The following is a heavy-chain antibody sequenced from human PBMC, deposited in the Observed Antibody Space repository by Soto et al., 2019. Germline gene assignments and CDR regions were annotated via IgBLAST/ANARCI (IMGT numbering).Heavy chain of an antibody. CDR1: GYTFTSYD. Sequence: ASVKVSCKASGYTFTSYDINWVRQATGQGLEWMGWISAYNGNTNYAQKLQGRVTMTTDTSTSTAYMELRSLRSDDTAVYYCARDQLLAETDYYYYGMDVWGQGTTVTVSS. CDR2: ISAYNGNT. V-gene: IGHV1-18*01. D-gene: IGHD2-2*01. J-gene: IGHJ6*02. CDR3: ARDQLLAETDYYYYGMDV.